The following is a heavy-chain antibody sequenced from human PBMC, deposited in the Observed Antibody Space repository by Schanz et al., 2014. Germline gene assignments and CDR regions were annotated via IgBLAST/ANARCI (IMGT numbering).Heavy chain of an antibody. J-gene: IGHJ2*01. D-gene: IGHD2-21*01. Sequence: LAESGGSLVQPGGSLRLSCAASGLTFDIYAMSWVRQAPGKGLEWVSGISSSGNRAYYADSVKGRFTISRDNSINTLSLQMNSLSADDTAVYYCAKGQGAVINNWYFDLWGRGTLVTVSS. V-gene: IGHV3-23*04. CDR3: AKGQGAVINNWYFDL. CDR2: ISSSGNRA. CDR1: GLTFDIYA.